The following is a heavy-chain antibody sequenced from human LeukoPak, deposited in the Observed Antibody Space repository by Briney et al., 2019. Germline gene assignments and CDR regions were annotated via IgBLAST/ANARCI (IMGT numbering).Heavy chain of an antibody. J-gene: IGHJ4*02. V-gene: IGHV4-39*07. D-gene: IGHD4-17*01. Sequence: PAETLSLTCSVSGGSISSSGHYWGWIRQSPDKGLDWIGSIYSNGNTYDNPSVKSRVTISVDTSKNQFSLKLTSVTAAETAVYYCAKSATVTTGYFDYWGQGALVTVSS. CDR2: IYSNGNT. CDR3: AKSATVTTGYFDY. CDR1: GGSISSSGHY.